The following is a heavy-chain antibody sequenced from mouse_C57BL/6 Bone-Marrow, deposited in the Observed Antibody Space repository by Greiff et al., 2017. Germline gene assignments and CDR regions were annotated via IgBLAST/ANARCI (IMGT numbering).Heavy chain of an antibody. CDR2: INPGSGGT. V-gene: IGHV1-54*01. D-gene: IGHD2-3*01. J-gene: IGHJ3*01. CDR3: ARGYSGFFAY. CDR1: GYAFTNYL. Sequence: VQLQQSGAELVRPGTSVKVSCKASGYAFTNYLIEWVKQRPGQGLEWIGGINPGSGGTKYNEKFKGKETLTADKSSSTAYMQLRSLTSEDSAVYVCARGYSGFFAYWGQGTLVTVSA.